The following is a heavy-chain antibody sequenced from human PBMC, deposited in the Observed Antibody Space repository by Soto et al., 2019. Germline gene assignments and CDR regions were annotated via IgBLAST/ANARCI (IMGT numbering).Heavy chain of an antibody. V-gene: IGHV3-72*01. CDR2: SRDKGNSYST. J-gene: IGHJ4*02. CDR3: VRSLPGTTSFDY. D-gene: IGHD1-7*01. CDR1: GFTFSDYY. Sequence: PGGSLRLSCAGSGFTFSDYYIHWVRQAPGKGLEWVGRSRDKGNSYSTDYGASVRGRFTVSRDGSKNSLYLQMNSLETGDTALYYCVRSLPGTTSFDYWGRGTLVTVSS.